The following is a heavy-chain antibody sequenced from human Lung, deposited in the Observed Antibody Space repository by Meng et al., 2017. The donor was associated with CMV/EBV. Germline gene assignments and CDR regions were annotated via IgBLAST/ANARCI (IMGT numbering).Heavy chain of an antibody. J-gene: IGHJ4*02. D-gene: IGHD3-9*01. Sequence: ASXXVSCKASGYTFTDHYFHWVRQAPGQRLEWMGWIFPNSGGTHYAQKFQGRLTVTTDTSISTGYMELSSLGSDDTAVYYCARDNDWGPDYWGQGTMVT. CDR2: IFPNSGGT. V-gene: IGHV1-2*02. CDR1: GYTFTDHY. CDR3: ARDNDWGPDY.